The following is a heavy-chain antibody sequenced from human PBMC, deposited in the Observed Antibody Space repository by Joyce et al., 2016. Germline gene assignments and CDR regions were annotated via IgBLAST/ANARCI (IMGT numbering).Heavy chain of an antibody. CDR2: IVPTFGTR. CDR1: GDTFGGYV. V-gene: IGHV1-69*01. CDR3: ARERVAVASHFDY. Sequence: QVQLIQSGAEVKKPGSSVKVSCKAAGDTFGGYVISWLRQGPGRRFEWIAVIVPTFGTRDYAQKFKGRVSLSADESTMTAYLELRSLRFDDTAIYYCARERVAVASHFDYWGQGTLVTVSS. D-gene: IGHD6-19*01. J-gene: IGHJ4*01.